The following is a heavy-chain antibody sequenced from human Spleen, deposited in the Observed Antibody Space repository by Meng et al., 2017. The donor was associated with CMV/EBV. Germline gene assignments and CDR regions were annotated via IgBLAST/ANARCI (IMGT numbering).Heavy chain of an antibody. Sequence: LSCAGSGFTLSSYAMSWVRQAPGKGLEWVSVIYSGGSSTYYADSVKGRFTISRDNSKNTLYLQMNSLRAEDTAVYYCAKGNSGSFDYWGQGTLVTVSS. CDR3: AKGNSGSFDY. CDR2: IYSGGSST. J-gene: IGHJ4*02. D-gene: IGHD1-26*01. CDR1: GFTLSSYA. V-gene: IGHV3-23*03.